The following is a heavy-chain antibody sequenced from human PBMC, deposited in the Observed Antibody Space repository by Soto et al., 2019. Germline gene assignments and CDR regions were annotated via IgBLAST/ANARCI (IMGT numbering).Heavy chain of an antibody. CDR1: GFTFSGYY. CDR2: ITSSGNSV. D-gene: IGHD1-1*01. CDR3: ARESRWTADN. V-gene: IGHV3-11*01. Sequence: AGGSLRLSCAASGFTFSGYYMSWIRQTPGKGLEWVAYITSSGNSVYYADSVKGRFTISRDNAKNSLYLQMNSLRVEDTAVYYCARESRWTADNWGQGTLVTVSS. J-gene: IGHJ4*02.